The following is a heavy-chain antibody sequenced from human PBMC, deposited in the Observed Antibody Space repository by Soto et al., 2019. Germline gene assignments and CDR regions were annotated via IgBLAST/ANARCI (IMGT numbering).Heavy chain of an antibody. D-gene: IGHD2-15*01. J-gene: IGHJ5*02. CDR2: ISGSGGST. V-gene: IGHV3-23*01. CDR1: GFTFSSYA. Sequence: GGSLRLSCAASGFTFSSYAMSWVRQAPGKGLEWVSAISGSGGSTYYADSVKGRFTISRDNSKNTLYLQMNSLRAEDTAVYYCAKDSRLVAATPSDWFDPWGQGTLVTVSS. CDR3: AKDSRLVAATPSDWFDP.